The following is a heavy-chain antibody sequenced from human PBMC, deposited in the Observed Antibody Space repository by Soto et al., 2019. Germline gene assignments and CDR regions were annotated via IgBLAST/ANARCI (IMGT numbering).Heavy chain of an antibody. J-gene: IGHJ4*02. Sequence: PRLSCAASGFTFDDYAMHWVRQAPGKGLEWVSGISWNSGSIGYADSVKGRFTISRDNAKNSLYLQMNSLRAEDTAVYYCARDSPGSGYYYIHFDYWGQGTLVTVSS. CDR3: ARDSPGSGYYYIHFDY. V-gene: IGHV3-9*01. D-gene: IGHD3-22*01. CDR1: GFTFDDYA. CDR2: ISWNSGSI.